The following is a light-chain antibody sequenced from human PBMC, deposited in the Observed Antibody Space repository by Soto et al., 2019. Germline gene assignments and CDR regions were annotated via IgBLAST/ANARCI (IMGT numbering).Light chain of an antibody. CDR3: QTWGTGVV. CDR2: LNSDGSH. J-gene: IGLJ2*01. V-gene: IGLV4-69*01. CDR1: SGHSSYA. Sequence: QLVLTQSPSASASLGASVKLTCTLSSGHSSYAIAWHQQQPEKGPRYLMKLNSDGSHSKGDGIPDRFSGSRSGAERYLTISSLQSEDEAEYYCQTWGTGVVFGGGTKLTVL.